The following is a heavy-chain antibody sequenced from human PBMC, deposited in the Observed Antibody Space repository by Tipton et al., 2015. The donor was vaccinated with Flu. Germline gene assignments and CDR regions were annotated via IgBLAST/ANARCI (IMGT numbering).Heavy chain of an antibody. D-gene: IGHD7-27*01. CDR2: IYYSGST. CDR3: ARAPGWGTSPTYAFDV. J-gene: IGHJ3*01. CDR1: GGSISSGGYY. V-gene: IGHV4-31*02. Sequence: TLSLTCTVSGGSISSGGYYWSWIRQHPGKGLEWIGYIYYSGSTYYNPSLKSRVTISVDTSKTQFSLKPSSVTAADTAVYYCARAPGWGTSPTYAFDVWGQGTMVTVSS.